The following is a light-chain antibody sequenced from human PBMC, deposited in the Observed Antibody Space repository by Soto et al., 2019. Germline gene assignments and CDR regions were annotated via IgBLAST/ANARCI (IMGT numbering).Light chain of an antibody. J-gene: IGKJ1*01. CDR1: QSVSSNY. Sequence: EIVLTQSPGTLSLSPGERATLTCRASQSVSSNYLAWYQQRPGQAPRLLMYGASRRATGIPDRFSGSGYGTDFTLTISRLEPEDFAVYYCQQYGSSGTFGQGTKVDI. V-gene: IGKV3-20*01. CDR2: GAS. CDR3: QQYGSSGT.